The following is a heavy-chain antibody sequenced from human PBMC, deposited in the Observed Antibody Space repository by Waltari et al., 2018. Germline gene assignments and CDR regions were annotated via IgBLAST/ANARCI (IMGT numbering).Heavy chain of an antibody. J-gene: IGHJ6*02. Sequence: EVQLVESGGGLVRPGGSLRLSCVASGFSLRSYNLIRVRQAPGKGLEWVSSITTSSTYMYYVDSLKGRITISRDDAKNSLFLQMNSLRAEDTAVYYCARDLIEPAAIGNYYYGMDVWGQGTTVTVSS. V-gene: IGHV3-21*01. CDR3: ARDLIEPAAIGNYYYGMDV. CDR1: GFSLRSYN. D-gene: IGHD2-2*01. CDR2: ITTSSTYM.